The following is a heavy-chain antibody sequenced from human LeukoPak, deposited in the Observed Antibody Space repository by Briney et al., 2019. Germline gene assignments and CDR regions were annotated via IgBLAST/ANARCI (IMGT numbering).Heavy chain of an antibody. D-gene: IGHD4-17*01. CDR3: ARDRGFDYGDYEIDY. CDR1: GFTFSSYS. V-gene: IGHV3-21*01. CDR2: ISSSSSYI. J-gene: IGHJ4*02. Sequence: PVGCLRLSCAASGFTFSSYSINWVRQAPGKGLEWVSSISSSSSYIYYADSVKGRFIISRDNAKNSLYLQMNSLRAEDTAVYYCARDRGFDYGDYEIDYWGQGTLVTVSS.